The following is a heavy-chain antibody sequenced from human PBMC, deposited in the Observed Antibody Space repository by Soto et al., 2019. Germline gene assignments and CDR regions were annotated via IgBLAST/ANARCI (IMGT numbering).Heavy chain of an antibody. J-gene: IGHJ6*02. CDR2: INPSGST. V-gene: IGHV4-34*01. Sequence: SEPLSLTRAVYGGSFSGYYWSWIRQPPGKGLEWIGEINPSGSTNYNPSGKSRVTISVDTSKNQFSLKLSAVTAADTAVYYCPRGYYYDSSGYYSADYYGMDVWGQGTTVTVSS. D-gene: IGHD3-22*01. CDR1: GGSFSGYY. CDR3: PRGYYYDSSGYYSADYYGMDV.